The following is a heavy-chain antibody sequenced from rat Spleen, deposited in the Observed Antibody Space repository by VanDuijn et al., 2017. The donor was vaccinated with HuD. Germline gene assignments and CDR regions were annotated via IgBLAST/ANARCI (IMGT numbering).Heavy chain of an antibody. CDR3: ARRDSSYGIFNWFAY. V-gene: IGHV5-25*01. Sequence: EVQLVESGGGLVQPGRSMKLSCAASGFTFSNYYMAWVRQAPTKGLEWVAYISTGGDNTYYRDSVKGRFTISRDNAKSTLYLQLDSLRSEDTATYYCARRDSSYGIFNWFAYWGQGTLVTVSS. D-gene: IGHD1-2*01. CDR2: ISTGGDNT. CDR1: GFTFSNYY. J-gene: IGHJ3*01.